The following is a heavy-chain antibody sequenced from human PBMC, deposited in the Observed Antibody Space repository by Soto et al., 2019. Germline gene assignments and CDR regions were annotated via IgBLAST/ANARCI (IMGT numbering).Heavy chain of an antibody. V-gene: IGHV5-51*01. CDR3: ARLQRDCNKTICYYDDH. CDR2: MYPGDSDT. CDR1: GYDFNTNW. Sequence: GESLKISCRGSGYDFNTNWFGWVRQLPGRGLEWVGIMYPGDSDTRYNPSLQGHVTLSVDVTVSTAFLQWRSLETSDTGMYFCARLQRDCNKTICYYDDHWGKGTQVTVSS. J-gene: IGHJ4*02. D-gene: IGHD3-10*01.